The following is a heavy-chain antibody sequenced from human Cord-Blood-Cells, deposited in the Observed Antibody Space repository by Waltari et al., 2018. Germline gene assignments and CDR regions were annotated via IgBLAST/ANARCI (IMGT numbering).Heavy chain of an antibody. CDR2: NNPNSGGT. Sequence: QVQLVQSGAEVKKPGASVKVSCKASVYTFTGYYMHWVRQAPGQGLEWMGWNNPNSGGTNYAQKFQGSVTMTRDTSISTAYMELSRLRSDDTAVYYCARSLGFFPSYYFDYWGQGTLVTVSS. J-gene: IGHJ4*02. CDR3: ARSLGFFPSYYFDY. D-gene: IGHD7-27*01. CDR1: VYTFTGYY. V-gene: IGHV1-2*02.